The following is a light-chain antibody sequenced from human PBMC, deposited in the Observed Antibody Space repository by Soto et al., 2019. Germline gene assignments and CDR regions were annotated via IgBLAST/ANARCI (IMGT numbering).Light chain of an antibody. CDR1: QTISSW. V-gene: IGKV1-5*01. CDR2: DAS. J-gene: IGKJ1*01. Sequence: DIQMTQSPSTLSGSVGDRVTITCRASQTISSWLAWYQQKPGKAPKLLILDASSLESGVPSRFSGSGSGTEFTLTITSLQPDDSATYYCQQYNRYSSWTFGQGTKVDIK. CDR3: QQYNRYSSWT.